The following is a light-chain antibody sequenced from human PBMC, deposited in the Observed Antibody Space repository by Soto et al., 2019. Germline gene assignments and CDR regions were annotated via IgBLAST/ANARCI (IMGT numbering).Light chain of an antibody. J-gene: IGKJ2*01. CDR3: QQYNNWPYT. CDR1: QSVRSN. CDR2: GAS. V-gene: IGKV3-15*01. Sequence: EIVMTQSPATLSVSPGERATLSSRASQSVRSNLAWYQQKPGQAPRLLIYGASTRATVNPAWFSGSESGTEFTLTISSLQSEEFAVYYWQQYNNWPYTFGQGTKLDIK.